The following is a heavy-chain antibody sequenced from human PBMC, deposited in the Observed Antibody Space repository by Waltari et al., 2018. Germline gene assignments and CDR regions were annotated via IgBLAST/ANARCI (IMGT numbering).Heavy chain of an antibody. CDR2: FSWNGGSL. V-gene: IGHV3-9*01. J-gene: IGHJ4*02. CDR3: AKGYSGSDYLTCLDD. Sequence: EVQLVESGGGLVQPGRSLRLSCVAAGFTFDDYAMHWVRQAPVRGLEWVSGFSWNGGSLGYADAVKARYTISSDKAKNSLDLQMNSLRAEDTALYYCAKGYSGSDYLTCLDDWGQGTLVTVSS. D-gene: IGHD1-26*01. CDR1: GFTFDDYA.